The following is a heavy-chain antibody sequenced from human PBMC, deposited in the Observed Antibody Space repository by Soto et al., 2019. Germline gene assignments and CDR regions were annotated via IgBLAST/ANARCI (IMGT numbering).Heavy chain of an antibody. Sequence: GGSLRLSCSSSGFTFSSYFMHWVRQAPGNGLEYVSGISSSGVNTYYADSVKGRFTISRDNSKDTLYLQMSSLRVEDTAVYYCVQATYCTSITCYELDYWGQGTRVTVSS. J-gene: IGHJ4*02. CDR1: GFTFSSYF. D-gene: IGHD2-2*01. V-gene: IGHV3-64D*06. CDR3: VQATYCTSITCYELDY. CDR2: ISSSGVNT.